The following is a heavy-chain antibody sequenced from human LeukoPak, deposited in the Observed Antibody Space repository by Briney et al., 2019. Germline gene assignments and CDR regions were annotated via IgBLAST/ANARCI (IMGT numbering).Heavy chain of an antibody. Sequence: GGSLRLSCAASGFTFSNYWMTWVRQAPGKGLEWVANINQGENEKYYVDSVRGRFTISRDNTNSSVNLQMNSLRAEDTAVYYCARERDGRYFDYWGQGVMVTVSS. J-gene: IGHJ4*02. V-gene: IGHV3-7*03. CDR2: INQGENEK. CDR1: GFTFSNYW. CDR3: ARERDGRYFDY.